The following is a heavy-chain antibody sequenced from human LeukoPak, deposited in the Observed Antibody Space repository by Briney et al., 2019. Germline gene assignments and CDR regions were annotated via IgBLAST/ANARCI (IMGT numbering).Heavy chain of an antibody. J-gene: IGHJ4*02. D-gene: IGHD3-9*01. CDR1: GYTFTGYY. Sequence: ASVKVSCKASGYTFTGYYMHWVRQAPGQGLEWMGWINPNSGGTNYAQKLQGRVTMTTDTSTSTAYMELRSLRSDDTAVYYCARGDGNYDILTGLDYWGQGTLVTVSS. V-gene: IGHV1-2*02. CDR2: INPNSGGT. CDR3: ARGDGNYDILTGLDY.